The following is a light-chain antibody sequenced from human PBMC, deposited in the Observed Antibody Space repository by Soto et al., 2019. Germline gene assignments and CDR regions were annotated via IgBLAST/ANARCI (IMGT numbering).Light chain of an antibody. Sequence: EAVLTQSPATLSVSPGEGATLSCRASQNVAINLAWYQQRPGQAPRLLIYGASKRAIGLPARFSGSGSGTEFTLTITSLQSEDFAVYYCQQYNNWPQTFGQGTKVEIK. V-gene: IGKV3-15*01. CDR1: QNVAIN. CDR3: QQYNNWPQT. CDR2: GAS. J-gene: IGKJ1*01.